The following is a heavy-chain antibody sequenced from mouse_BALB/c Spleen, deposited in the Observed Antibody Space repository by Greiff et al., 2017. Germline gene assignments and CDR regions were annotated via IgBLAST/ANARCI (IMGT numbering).Heavy chain of an antibody. D-gene: IGHD1-2*01. CDR1: GFSLTSYG. Sequence: VQGVESGPGLVAPSQSLSITCTVSGFSLTSYGVHWVRQPPGKGLEWLGVIWAGGSTNYNSALMSRLSISKDNSKSQVFLKMNSLQTDDTAMYYCARDLTTAPRFAYWGQGTLVTVSA. V-gene: IGHV2-9*02. CDR3: ARDLTTAPRFAY. J-gene: IGHJ3*01. CDR2: IWAGGST.